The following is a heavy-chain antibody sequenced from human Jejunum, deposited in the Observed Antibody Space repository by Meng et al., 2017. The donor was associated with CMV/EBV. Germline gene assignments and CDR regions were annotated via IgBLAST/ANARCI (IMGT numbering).Heavy chain of an antibody. CDR2: IAYDGNNK. CDR3: ASYTGGGAMDV. J-gene: IGHJ6*02. CDR1: GLSLSNYA. D-gene: IGHD3-10*01. V-gene: IGHV3-30-3*01. Sequence: AASGLSLSNYAMHGVGRAPGKGMGWVAVIAYDGNNKYFADAVKGRFTISRDNSKNTVFLQMDSLRAEDTAVYYCASYTGGGAMDVWDQGTTVTVSS.